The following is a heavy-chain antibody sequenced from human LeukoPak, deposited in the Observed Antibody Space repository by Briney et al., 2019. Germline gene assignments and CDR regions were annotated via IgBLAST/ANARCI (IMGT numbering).Heavy chain of an antibody. CDR3: TTTDDGSGSYLSIY. D-gene: IGHD3-10*01. CDR2: IKSKTDGGTT. J-gene: IGHJ4*02. V-gene: IGHV3-15*01. Sequence: GGSLRLSCAASGFTFSDAWMSWVRQAPGKGLEWVGHIKSKTDGGTTDYAAPVKGRFTISRDDSKNTLYLQMNSLKTEDTAVYYCTTTDDGSGSYLSIYWGQGTLVTVSS. CDR1: GFTFSDAW.